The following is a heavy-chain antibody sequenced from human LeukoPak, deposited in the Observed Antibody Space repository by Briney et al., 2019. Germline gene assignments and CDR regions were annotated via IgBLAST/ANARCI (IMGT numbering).Heavy chain of an antibody. CDR1: GGSISTYY. D-gene: IGHD6-19*01. CDR2: IYTRGST. V-gene: IGHV4-4*07. Sequence: KTSETLSLTCTVSGGSISTYYWSWIRQPAGKGLEWIGRIYTRGSTNYNPSLKTRVTMSIDTSKNHFSLKLSSVTAADTAVYYCASTVAGIGYSDYWGQGTLVTVSS. CDR3: ASTVAGIGYSDY. J-gene: IGHJ4*02.